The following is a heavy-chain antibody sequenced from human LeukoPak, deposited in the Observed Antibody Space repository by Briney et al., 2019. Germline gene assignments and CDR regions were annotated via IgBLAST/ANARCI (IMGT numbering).Heavy chain of an antibody. CDR1: GFILSSYG. CDR2: IKQDGSEK. J-gene: IGHJ4*02. CDR3: ARGRKIVVVMGGFFDY. D-gene: IGHD3-22*01. Sequence: GGSLRLSCAASGFILSSYGMSGVRQAPGKGLEWVANIKQDGSEKYYVDSVKGRFTISRDNAKNSLYLQMDRLRVEDTAVYSCARGRKIVVVMGGFFDYWGQGTLVTVSS. V-gene: IGHV3-7*03.